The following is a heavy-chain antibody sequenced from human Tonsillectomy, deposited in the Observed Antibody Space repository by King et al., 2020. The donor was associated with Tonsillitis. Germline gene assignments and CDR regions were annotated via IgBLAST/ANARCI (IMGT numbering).Heavy chain of an antibody. Sequence: VQLVESGGGLVQPGGSLRLSCAASGFTFSSYAMSWVRQAPGKGLEWVSAISGSGGSTYYADSVKGRFTISRDNSKNTLYLQMNSLRAEDTAVYYCAKLGYCSGGSCYSIKWGFRFDYWGQGTLVTVSP. V-gene: IGHV3-23*04. CDR1: GFTFSSYA. CDR3: AKLGYCSGGSCYSIKWGFRFDY. D-gene: IGHD2-15*01. J-gene: IGHJ4*02. CDR2: ISGSGGST.